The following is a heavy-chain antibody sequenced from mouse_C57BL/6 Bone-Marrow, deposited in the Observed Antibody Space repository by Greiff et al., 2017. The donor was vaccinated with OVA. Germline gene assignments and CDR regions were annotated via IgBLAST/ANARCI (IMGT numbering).Heavy chain of an antibody. V-gene: IGHV1-81*01. CDR3: AREYYGSSYDYYAMDY. D-gene: IGHD1-1*01. Sequence: QVHVKQSGAELARPGASVKLSCKASGYTFTSYGISWVKQRTGQGLEWIGEIYPRSGNTYYNEKFKGKATLTADKSSSTAYMELRSLTSEDSAVYFGAREYYGSSYDYYAMDYWGQGTSVTVSS. CDR1: GYTFTSYG. CDR2: IYPRSGNT. J-gene: IGHJ4*01.